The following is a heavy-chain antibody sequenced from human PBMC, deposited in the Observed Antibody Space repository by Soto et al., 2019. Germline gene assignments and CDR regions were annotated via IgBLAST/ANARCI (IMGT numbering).Heavy chain of an antibody. CDR1: GYTFTGYY. D-gene: IGHD2-2*01. J-gene: IGHJ6*02. Sequence: ASVKVSCKASGYTFTGYYMHWVRQAPGQGLEWMGWINPNSGGTNYAQKFQGWVTMTRDTSISTAYMELSRLRSDDTAVYYCARPYCSSTSCYAEGGYYGMDVWGQGTTVTVSS. CDR2: INPNSGGT. CDR3: ARPYCSSTSCYAEGGYYGMDV. V-gene: IGHV1-2*04.